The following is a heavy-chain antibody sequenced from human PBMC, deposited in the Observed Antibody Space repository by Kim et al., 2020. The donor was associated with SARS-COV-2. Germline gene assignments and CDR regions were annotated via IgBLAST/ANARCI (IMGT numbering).Heavy chain of an antibody. Sequence: DSVKGRFTISRDNSKNTLYLQMNSRRAEDTAVYYCAKNGMTTVTNDAFDIWGQGTMVTVSS. J-gene: IGHJ3*02. V-gene: IGHV3-23*01. CDR3: AKNGMTTVTNDAFDI. D-gene: IGHD4-17*01.